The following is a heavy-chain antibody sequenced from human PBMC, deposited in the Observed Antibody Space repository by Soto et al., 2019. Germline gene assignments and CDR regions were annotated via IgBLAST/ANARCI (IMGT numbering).Heavy chain of an antibody. CDR3: ATTTMGVVPAAMPYYYYYGMDV. D-gene: IGHD2-2*01. CDR1: GYTLTELS. CDR2: FDPEDGET. J-gene: IGHJ6*02. V-gene: IGHV1-24*01. Sequence: ASVKVSCKVSGYTLTELSMHWVRQAPGKGLEWMGGFDPEDGETIYAQKFQGRVTMTEDTSTDTAYMELSSLRSEDTAVYYCATTTMGVVPAAMPYYYYYGMDVWGQGTTVTVSS.